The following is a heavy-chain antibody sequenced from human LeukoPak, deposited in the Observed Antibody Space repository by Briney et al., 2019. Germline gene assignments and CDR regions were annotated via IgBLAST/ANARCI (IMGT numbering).Heavy chain of an antibody. V-gene: IGHV1-46*03. J-gene: IGHJ4*02. D-gene: IGHD3-16*01. Sequence: ASVKVSCKASGYTFTTYYIHWVRQAPGQGLEWMGMINTGNGNSNLPRRSQAGVTMTRDTSTSTVYMELSSLRTEDTAMYYCVREYPGGYFDFWGQGTLVTVSS. CDR2: INTGNGNS. CDR3: VREYPGGYFDF. CDR1: GYTFTTYY.